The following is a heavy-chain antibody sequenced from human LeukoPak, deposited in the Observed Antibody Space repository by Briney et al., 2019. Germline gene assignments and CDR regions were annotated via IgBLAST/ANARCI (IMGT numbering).Heavy chain of an antibody. CDR2: ISSRGNNI. Sequence: GGSLRLSCTASGFTFRTFGMVWVRQAPGKGLEWLSFISSRGNNIKYADPVKGRFIISRDNSKNSSYLEMTSLRAADPAVYYRAKRNMGTPSYYCDSWGQGTLVTVSS. CDR1: GFTFRTFG. CDR3: AKRNMGTPSYYCDS. J-gene: IGHJ4*02. D-gene: IGHD1-1*01. V-gene: IGHV3-21*04.